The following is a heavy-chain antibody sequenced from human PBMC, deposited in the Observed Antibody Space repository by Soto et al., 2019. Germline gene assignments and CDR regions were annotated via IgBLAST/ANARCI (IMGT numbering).Heavy chain of an antibody. Sequence: QVQLQLWGAGLLKPSETLSLTCAVYGGSFSGYYWSWIRQPPGKGLEWIGEISHSGTTNYNPSLXXXVXXXVDXXXNXXXLXXXXXXXXXXXXXXXXXXXXXXXXXXGYFDLWGRGTLVTVSS. CDR3: XXXXXXXXXXXGYFDL. CDR1: GGSFSGYY. CDR2: ISHSGTT. J-gene: IGHJ2*01. V-gene: IGHV4-34*01.